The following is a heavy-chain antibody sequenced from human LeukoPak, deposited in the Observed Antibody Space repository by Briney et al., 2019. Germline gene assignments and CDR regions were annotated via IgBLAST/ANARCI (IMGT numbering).Heavy chain of an antibody. CDR1: GFTFSSYA. J-gene: IGHJ3*02. D-gene: IGHD3-3*01. CDR2: ISDIGPNT. CDR3: TKRLSLRFDAFDI. V-gene: IGHV3-23*01. Sequence: GGSLRLSCAASGFTFSSYAMSWVRQAPGKGLEWVSSISDIGPNTYYAASVKSRFTISRDTSKNTLYLQMNSLRAEDTAFYYCTKRLSLRFDAFDIWGPGTMVTVSS.